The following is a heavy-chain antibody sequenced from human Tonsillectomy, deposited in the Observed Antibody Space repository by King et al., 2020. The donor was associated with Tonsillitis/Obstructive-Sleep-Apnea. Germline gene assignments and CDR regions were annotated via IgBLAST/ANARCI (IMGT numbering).Heavy chain of an antibody. Sequence: VLLGEAGGGLVQPGGSLRLSCANSGLTFSTDAMRWDRHVPGTDVARVSVISGSGGTTYHADSVKGRFTISRDHSRNTVHMQRNSLRAEDTAVYYCAKDVVYNVNGHYYYYMVGSGKGHTVTVSS. CDR1: GLTFSTDA. J-gene: IGHJ6*03. CDR3: AKDVVYNVNGHYYYYMVG. D-gene: IGHD2-8*02. CDR2: ISGSGGTT. V-gene: IGHV3-23*04.